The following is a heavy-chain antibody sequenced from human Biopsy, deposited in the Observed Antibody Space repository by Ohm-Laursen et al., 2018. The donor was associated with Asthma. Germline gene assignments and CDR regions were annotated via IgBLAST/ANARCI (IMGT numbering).Heavy chain of an antibody. D-gene: IGHD4-17*01. J-gene: IGHJ4*02. Sequence: ASVKVSCKISGYSLTDLSMHWVRQAPGQGPEWMGGHDHEEGGTVNARRFQGRVTMTEDTSTDTAYMELSSLSSDDTAVYYCASDFPKDYVRYNFQFWGQGTLATVSS. CDR3: ASDFPKDYVRYNFQF. CDR1: GYSLTDLS. CDR2: HDHEEGGT. V-gene: IGHV1-24*01.